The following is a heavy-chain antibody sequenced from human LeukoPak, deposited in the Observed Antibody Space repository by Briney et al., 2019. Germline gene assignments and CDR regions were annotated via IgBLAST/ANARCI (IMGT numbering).Heavy chain of an antibody. CDR3: ARYCSSASCQSYFDY. Sequence: GASVKVSCKASGYTFTGCFMHWVRQAPGQGLEWMGWINPNSGATNYAQQFQGRVTMTRDTSISTAYMELSRLRSDDTAVYYCARYCSSASCQSYFDYWGQGTLVTVSS. V-gene: IGHV1-2*02. CDR2: INPNSGAT. CDR1: GYTFTGCF. D-gene: IGHD2-2*01. J-gene: IGHJ4*02.